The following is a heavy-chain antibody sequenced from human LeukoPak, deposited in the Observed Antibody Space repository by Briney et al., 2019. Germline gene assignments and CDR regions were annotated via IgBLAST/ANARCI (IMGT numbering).Heavy chain of an antibody. CDR2: ISGSGGST. CDR3: ARSIVSPRGIRSSSFYYYYYMDV. J-gene: IGHJ6*03. CDR1: GFTFSSYG. Sequence: GGTLRLSCAASGFTFSSYGMSWVRQAPGKGLEWVSAISGSGGSTYYADSVKGRFTISRDNSKNTLYLQMNSLRAEDTAVYYCARSIVSPRGIRSSSFYYYYYMDVWGKGTTVTVSS. V-gene: IGHV3-23*01. D-gene: IGHD6-6*01.